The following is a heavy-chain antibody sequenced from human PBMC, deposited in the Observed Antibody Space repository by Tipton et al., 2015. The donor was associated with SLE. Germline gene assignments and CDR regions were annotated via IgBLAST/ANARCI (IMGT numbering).Heavy chain of an antibody. J-gene: IGHJ3*02. D-gene: IGHD4-17*01. CDR3: ARAHDYGHAFDI. CDR1: GGSFSGYY. V-gene: IGHV4-34*01. CDR2: INHRGST. Sequence: TLSLTCAVYGGSFSGYYWSWIRQPPGKGLEWIGEINHRGSTNYNPSLKSRLTISVDTSKNQFSLKLSSVTAADTAVYYCARAHDYGHAFDIWGQGTMVTVSS.